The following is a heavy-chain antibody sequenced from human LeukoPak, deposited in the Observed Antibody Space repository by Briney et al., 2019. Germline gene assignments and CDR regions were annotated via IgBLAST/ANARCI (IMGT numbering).Heavy chain of an antibody. J-gene: IGHJ5*02. CDR2: INHSGGT. Sequence: SETLSLTCAVYGGSFSGYYWSWIRQPPGKGLEWIGEINHSGGTNYNPSLKSRVTISVDTSKNQFSLKLSSVTAADTAVYYCASGKRRGWDPYNWFDPWGQGTLVTVSS. CDR1: GGSFSGYY. CDR3: ASGKRRGWDPYNWFDP. V-gene: IGHV4-34*01. D-gene: IGHD6-19*01.